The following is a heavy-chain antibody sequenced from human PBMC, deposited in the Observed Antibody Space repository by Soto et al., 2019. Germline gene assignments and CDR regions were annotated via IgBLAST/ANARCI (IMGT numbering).Heavy chain of an antibody. CDR1: GFTFSNAW. V-gene: IGHV3-15*01. D-gene: IGHD3-9*01. J-gene: IGHJ4*02. CDR2: IKSKTDGGTT. CDR3: TTSDYDILTGYYNDY. Sequence: GGSLRLSCAASGFTFSNAWMSWVRQAPGKGLEWVGRIKSKTDGGTTDYAAPVKGRFTISRDDSKDTLYLQMNSLKTEDTAVYYCTTSDYDILTGYYNDYWGQGTLVTVSS.